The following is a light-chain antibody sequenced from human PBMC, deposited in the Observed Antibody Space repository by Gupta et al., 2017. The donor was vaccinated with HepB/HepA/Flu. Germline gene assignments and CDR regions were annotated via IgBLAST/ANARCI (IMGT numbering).Light chain of an antibody. CDR1: QNIDTY. J-gene: IGKJ3*01. V-gene: IGKV1-39*01. CDR3: QQTYSTPST. CDR2: AAS. Sequence: DIQMTQSPSSLSASVGDRVTITCRASQNIDTYLHWFQQKSGKAPKFLIYAASNLQNGVPSRFSGSGSGTDFTLTISSRQPEEFATYYCQQTYSTPSTFGHGTXVNIK.